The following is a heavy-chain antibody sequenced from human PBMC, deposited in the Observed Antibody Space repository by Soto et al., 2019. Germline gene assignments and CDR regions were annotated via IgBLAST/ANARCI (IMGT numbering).Heavy chain of an antibody. CDR1: GFTFSDYY. CDR3: ARPMWYGDCRTFDY. Sequence: PGGSLRLSCAASGFTFSDYYMSWIRQAPGKGLEWVSYISSSSSYTNYADSVKGRFTISRDNAKNSLYLQMNSLRAEDTAVYYCARPMWYGDCRTFDYWGQGTLVTVSS. CDR2: ISSSSSYT. J-gene: IGHJ4*02. V-gene: IGHV3-11*03. D-gene: IGHD4-17*01.